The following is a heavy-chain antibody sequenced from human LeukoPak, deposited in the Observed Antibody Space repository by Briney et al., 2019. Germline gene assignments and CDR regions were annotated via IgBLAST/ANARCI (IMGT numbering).Heavy chain of an antibody. D-gene: IGHD3-22*01. V-gene: IGHV5-51*01. CDR3: AKCRDYYDSSGFYTYDV. Sequence: KAGESLKISCVTSGYDFPSYYIAWVRQMPGKGPEWMGVIFPGDSDTRYNPAFKGQVTMSVDTSVDTAYLQWSSLKASDAAMYFCAKCRDYYDSSGFYTYDVWGHGTRLIV. J-gene: IGHJ3*01. CDR1: GYDFPSYY. CDR2: IFPGDSDT.